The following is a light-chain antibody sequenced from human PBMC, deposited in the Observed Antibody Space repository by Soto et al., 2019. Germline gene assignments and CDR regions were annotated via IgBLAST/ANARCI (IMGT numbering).Light chain of an antibody. CDR2: AAS. Sequence: IVSTQSPVTLSLSPGERATLSCRASQGVNSTYVAWYQQKPGQAPRLLIYAASIRATGIPDRFSGSGSGTDFILTISRLEPEDFVVYYCQHYGSSFTFGPGTKVDIK. J-gene: IGKJ3*01. CDR1: QGVNSTY. CDR3: QHYGSSFT. V-gene: IGKV3-20*01.